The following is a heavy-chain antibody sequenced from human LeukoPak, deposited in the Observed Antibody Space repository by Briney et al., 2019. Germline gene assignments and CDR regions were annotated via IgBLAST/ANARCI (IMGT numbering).Heavy chain of an antibody. J-gene: IGHJ4*02. CDR2: ISSSSSYI. V-gene: IGHV3-21*01. D-gene: IGHD1-26*01. CDR3: ASGAEMGAVQNY. CDR1: GFTFSSYS. Sequence: GGSLRLSCAASGFTFSSYSMNWVRQAPGKGLEWVSSISSSSSYIYYADSVKGRFTISRDNAKNSLYLQMNSLRAEDTAVYYCASGAEMGAVQNYWGQGTLVTVSS.